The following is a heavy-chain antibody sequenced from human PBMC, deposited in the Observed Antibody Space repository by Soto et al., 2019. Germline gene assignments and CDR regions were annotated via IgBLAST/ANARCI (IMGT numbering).Heavy chain of an antibody. V-gene: IGHV3-21*01. J-gene: IGHJ5*02. CDR2: ISSSSSYI. D-gene: IGHD1-1*01. CDR3: ARGHLAAQNA. Sequence: GGSLRLSCAASGFTFSSYSMNWVRQAPGKGLEWVSSISSSSSYIYYADSVKGRFTISRDNAKNSLYLQMNSLRAGDTAVYYCARGHLAAQNAWGQGTLVTVSS. CDR1: GFTFSSYS.